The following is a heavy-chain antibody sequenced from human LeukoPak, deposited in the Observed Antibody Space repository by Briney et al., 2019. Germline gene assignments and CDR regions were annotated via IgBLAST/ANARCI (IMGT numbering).Heavy chain of an antibody. D-gene: IGHD2-2*01. CDR3: ARGVVSTSRPPKNRFDP. V-gene: IGHV4-34*01. CDR1: GGSFSDDF. CDR2: VFHDGIA. J-gene: IGHJ5*02. Sequence: SETLSLSCAVYGGSFSDDFWTWIRLAPEKGLEGIWGVFHDGIANYNPSLKSRAFVSVDTSKKQFSLRLSSVTAADTAIYYCARGVVSTSRPPKNRFDPWGQGTLVTVSS.